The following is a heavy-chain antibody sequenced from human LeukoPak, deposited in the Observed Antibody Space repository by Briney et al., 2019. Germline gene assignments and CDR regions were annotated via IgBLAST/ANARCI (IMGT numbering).Heavy chain of an antibody. CDR3: ARWYSSSSRGFDP. CDR1: GGSFSGYY. CDR2: INHSGST. V-gene: IGHV4-34*01. Sequence: SETLSLTCAVYGGSFSGYYWSWIRQPPGKGLEWIGEINHSGSTNYNPSLKSRVTISVDTSKNQFSLKLSSVIAADTAVYYCARWYSSSSRGFDPWGQGTLVTVSS. J-gene: IGHJ5*02. D-gene: IGHD6-6*01.